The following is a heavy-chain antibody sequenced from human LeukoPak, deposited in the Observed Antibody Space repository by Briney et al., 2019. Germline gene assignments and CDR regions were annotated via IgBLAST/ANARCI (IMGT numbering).Heavy chain of an antibody. J-gene: IGHJ4*02. CDR2: IIPIFGTA. D-gene: IGHD3-22*01. V-gene: IGHV1-69*06. Sequence: SVKVSCKASGGTFSSYAISWVRQAPGQGLEWMGGIIPIFGTANYAQKFQGRVTITADKSTSTAYMELSSLRSEDTAVYYCARGSTYYYDSSGSAFDYWGQGTLVTVSS. CDR3: ARGSTYYYDSSGSAFDY. CDR1: GGTFSSYA.